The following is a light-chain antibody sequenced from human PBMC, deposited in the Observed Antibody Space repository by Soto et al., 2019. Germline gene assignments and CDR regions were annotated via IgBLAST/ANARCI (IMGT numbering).Light chain of an antibody. Sequence: DIQMTQSPATLSASVGDRATLTCRASQSINSCLAWYQQKPGKAPKLLIYDASSLASGVPARFSGSGSGTEFTLTISSLQPDDFAAYYCQQYNSYPYTFGQGTKLEIK. CDR3: QQYNSYPYT. CDR2: DAS. CDR1: QSINSC. V-gene: IGKV1-5*01. J-gene: IGKJ2*01.